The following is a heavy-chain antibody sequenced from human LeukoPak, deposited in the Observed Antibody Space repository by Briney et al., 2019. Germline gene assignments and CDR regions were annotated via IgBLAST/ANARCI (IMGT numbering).Heavy chain of an antibody. CDR1: GFTFSYHW. CDR2: IKNDGAVK. D-gene: IGHD6-13*01. CDR3: AKDSYSKGDF. J-gene: IGHJ4*02. V-gene: IGHV3-7*01. Sequence: GGSLTLSCAASGFTFSYHWMTWVRQAPGQGLEWVANIKNDGAVKNYVDSVKGRFTISRDNAKNSLYLQMNSLRAEDTAVYYGAKDSYSKGDFWGQGVLVTVSS.